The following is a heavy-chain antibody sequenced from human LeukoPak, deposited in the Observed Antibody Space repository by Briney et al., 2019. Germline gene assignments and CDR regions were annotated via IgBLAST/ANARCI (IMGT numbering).Heavy chain of an antibody. J-gene: IGHJ4*02. CDR2: INHSGST. D-gene: IGHD1-26*01. V-gene: IGHV4-34*01. Sequence: SETLSLTCAVYGGSFSGYYWSWIRQPPGKGLEWIGEINHSGSTNYNPSLKSRVTISVDTSKNQFSLQLNSVTPEDTAVYYCASSGSYRFDYWGQGTLVTVSS. CDR1: GGSFSGYY. CDR3: ASSGSYRFDY.